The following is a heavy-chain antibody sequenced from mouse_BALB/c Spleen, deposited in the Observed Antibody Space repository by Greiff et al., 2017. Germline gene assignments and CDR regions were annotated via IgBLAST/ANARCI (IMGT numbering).Heavy chain of an antibody. CDR1: GYTFTDYN. D-gene: IGHD2-3*01. Sequence: EVKLMESGPELVKPGASVKIPCKASGYTFTDYNMDWVKQSHGKSLEWIGDINPNNGGTIYNQKFKGKATLTVDKSSSTAYMELRSLTSEDTAVYYCARWDGLLLFAYWGQGTLVTVSA. CDR2: INPNNGGT. V-gene: IGHV1-18*01. CDR3: ARWDGLLLFAY. J-gene: IGHJ3*01.